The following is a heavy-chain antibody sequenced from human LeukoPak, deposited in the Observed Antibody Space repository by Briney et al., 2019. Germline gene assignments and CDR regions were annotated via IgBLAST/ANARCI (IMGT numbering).Heavy chain of an antibody. CDR1: GFTFSSYA. J-gene: IGHJ6*03. CDR3: AKGEGIFYYYYMDV. V-gene: IGHV3-23*01. CDR2: ISGSGGST. Sequence: PGGSLRLSCAASGFTFSSYAMSWVRQAPGKGLEWVSAISGSGGSTYYADSVKGRFTISRDNSKNTLYLQMNSLRAEDTAVYYCAKGEGIFYYYYMDVWGKGTTVTVSS. D-gene: IGHD3-9*01.